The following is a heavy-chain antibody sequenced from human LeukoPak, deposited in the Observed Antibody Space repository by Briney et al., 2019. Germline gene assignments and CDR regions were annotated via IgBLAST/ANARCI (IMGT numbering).Heavy chain of an antibody. CDR2: IYYSGST. Sequence: SETLSLTCTVSGGSISSYYWSWIRQPPGKGLEWIGYIYYSGSTNYNPSLKSRVTISVDTSKNQFSLKLSSVTAADTAVYYCARGSRLAAAANWGQGTLVTVSS. J-gene: IGHJ4*02. CDR1: GGSISSYY. D-gene: IGHD6-13*01. CDR3: ARGSRLAAAAN. V-gene: IGHV4-59*08.